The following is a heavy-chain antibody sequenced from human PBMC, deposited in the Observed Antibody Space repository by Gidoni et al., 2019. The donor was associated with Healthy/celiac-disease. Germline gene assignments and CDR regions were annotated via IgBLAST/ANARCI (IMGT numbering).Heavy chain of an antibody. Sequence: QVQLQQWGAGLLKPSATLSLTCAVYGGSFSGYYWSWIRQPPGKGLEWIGEINHSGSTNYNPSLKSRVTISVDTSKNQFSLKLSSVTAADTAVYYCAGDCTNGVCSSYGMDVWGQGTTVTVSS. D-gene: IGHD2-8*01. CDR1: GGSFSGYY. V-gene: IGHV4-34*01. CDR3: AGDCTNGVCSSYGMDV. CDR2: INHSGST. J-gene: IGHJ6*02.